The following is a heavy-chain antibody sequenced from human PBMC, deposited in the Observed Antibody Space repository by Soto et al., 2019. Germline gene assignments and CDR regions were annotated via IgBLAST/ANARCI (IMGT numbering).Heavy chain of an antibody. CDR3: ARESIVVIPADQPSGLEH. J-gene: IGHJ4*02. CDR1: GYTFAKYG. V-gene: IGHV1-18*01. Sequence: QVQLVQSGAEVKKPGASVKVSCNASGYTFAKYGISWVRQAPGQGLEWMGWISAYNGYTNHAQKFQGRVVMTTGISTSTAYMELRSLRSDDTAMYYGARESIVVIPADQPSGLEHWGQGTLVTVSS. CDR2: ISAYNGYT. D-gene: IGHD2-2*01.